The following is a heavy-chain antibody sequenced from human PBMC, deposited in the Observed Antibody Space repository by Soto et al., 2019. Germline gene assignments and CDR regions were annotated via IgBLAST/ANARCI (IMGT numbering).Heavy chain of an antibody. J-gene: IGHJ4*02. V-gene: IGHV3-30-3*01. D-gene: IGHD6-13*01. Sequence: WVAVISYDGSNKYYADSVKGRFTISRDNSKNTLYLQMNSLRAEDTAVYYCARDLSWGFDYWGQGTLVTVSS. CDR2: ISYDGSNK. CDR3: ARDLSWGFDY.